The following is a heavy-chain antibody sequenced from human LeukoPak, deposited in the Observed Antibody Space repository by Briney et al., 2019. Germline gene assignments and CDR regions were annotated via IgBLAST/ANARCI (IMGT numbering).Heavy chain of an antibody. CDR2: IYYSGST. Sequence: PSETLSLTCTVSGGSISSSSYYWGWIRQPPGKGLEWIGSIYYSGSTYYNPSLKSRVTISVDTSKNQFSLKLSSVTAADTAVYYCARQPHFSSSWYRGNVWFDPWGQGTLVTVSS. CDR3: ARQPHFSSSWYRGNVWFDP. J-gene: IGHJ5*02. CDR1: GGSISSSSYY. V-gene: IGHV4-39*01. D-gene: IGHD6-13*01.